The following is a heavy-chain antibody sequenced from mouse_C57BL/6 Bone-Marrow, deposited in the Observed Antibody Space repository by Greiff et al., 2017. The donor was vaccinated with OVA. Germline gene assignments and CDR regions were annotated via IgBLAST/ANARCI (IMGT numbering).Heavy chain of an antibody. D-gene: IGHD3-2*02. CDR1: GYTFTSYW. CDR2: IHPNSGST. V-gene: IGHV1-64*01. J-gene: IGHJ3*01. Sequence: QVQLQQSGAELVKPGASVKLSCKASGYTFTSYWMHWVKQRPGQGLEWIGMIHPNSGSTNYNEKFKSKATLTVDKSSSTAYMQLSSLTSEDSAVYYCARGYSSGYWFAYWGQGTLVTVSA. CDR3: ARGYSSGYWFAY.